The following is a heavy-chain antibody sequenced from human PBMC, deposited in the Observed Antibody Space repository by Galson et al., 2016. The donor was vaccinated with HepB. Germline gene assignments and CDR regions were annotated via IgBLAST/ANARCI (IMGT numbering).Heavy chain of an antibody. CDR3: ARDNSGAWWLEFDS. CDR1: GGTFSNYA. Sequence: SVKVSCKASGGTFSNYAISWVRQAPGQGLEWMGGIIPIFGKAKYAQKVQGRVTITADQSTSTVYMELSSLRSEDTAVYYCARDNSGAWWLEFDSWGQGTLVTVSS. V-gene: IGHV1-69*13. J-gene: IGHJ4*02. CDR2: IIPIFGKA. D-gene: IGHD2-15*01.